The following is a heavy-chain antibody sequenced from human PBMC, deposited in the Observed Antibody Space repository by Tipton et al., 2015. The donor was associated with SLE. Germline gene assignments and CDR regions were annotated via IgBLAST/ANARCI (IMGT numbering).Heavy chain of an antibody. CDR3: ACRAYYDPSGSLIPLHY. D-gene: IGHD3-22*01. CDR1: GGSIGSSGFS. V-gene: IGHV4-30-2*01. Sequence: TLSLTCAVSGGSIGSSGFSWGWIRQPPGKGLEWIGYIYHSANTYYNPSLKSRVTISLDISKNQFSLSLSSVTAADTAVYFCACRAYYDPSGSLIPLHYWGQGSLVTVSS. CDR2: IYHSANT. J-gene: IGHJ4*02.